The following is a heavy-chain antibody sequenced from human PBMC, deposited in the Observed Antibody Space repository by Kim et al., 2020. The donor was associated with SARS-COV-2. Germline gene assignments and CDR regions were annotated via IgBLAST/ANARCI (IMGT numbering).Heavy chain of an antibody. CDR2: ISGSGGST. Sequence: GGSLRLSCAASGFTFSSYAMSWVRQAPGKGLEWVSAISGSGGSTYYADSVKGRSTISRDNSKNTLYLQMNSLRAEDTAVYYCAKRRYSSSWYPRGAFDYWGQGTLVTVSS. CDR3: AKRRYSSSWYPRGAFDY. CDR1: GFTFSSYA. V-gene: IGHV3-23*01. D-gene: IGHD6-13*01. J-gene: IGHJ4*02.